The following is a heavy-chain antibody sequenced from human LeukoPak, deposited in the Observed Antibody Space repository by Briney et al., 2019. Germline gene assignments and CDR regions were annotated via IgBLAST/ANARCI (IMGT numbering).Heavy chain of an antibody. CDR3: ARAHPYDFWSD. D-gene: IGHD3-3*01. CDR2: IYTSGTT. J-gene: IGHJ4*02. CDR1: GGSISSSSYY. Sequence: PSETLSLTCTVSGGSISSSSYYWSWIRQPAGKGLEWIGRIYTSGTTNYNPSLKSRVTISVDTSKNQFSLKLSSVTAADTAVYYCARAHPYDFWSDWGPGTPVTVSS. V-gene: IGHV4-61*02.